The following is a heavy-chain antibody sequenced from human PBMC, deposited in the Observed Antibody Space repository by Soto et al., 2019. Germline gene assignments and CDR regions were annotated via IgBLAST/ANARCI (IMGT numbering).Heavy chain of an antibody. CDR1: GFTFSSYG. V-gene: IGHV3-33*06. J-gene: IGHJ6*02. CDR3: AKGKVFTAMVTAQDGMDV. D-gene: IGHD5-18*01. CDR2: IWYDGSNK. Sequence: GGSLRLSCAASGFTFSSYGMHWVRQAPGKGLEWVAVIWYDGSNKYYADSVKGRFTISRDNSKNTLYLQMNSLRAEDTAVYYCAKGKVFTAMVTAQDGMDVWGQGTTVTVSS.